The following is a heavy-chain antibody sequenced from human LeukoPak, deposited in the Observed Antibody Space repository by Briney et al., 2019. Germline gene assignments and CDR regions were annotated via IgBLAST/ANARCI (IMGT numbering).Heavy chain of an antibody. J-gene: IGHJ4*02. D-gene: IGHD4/OR15-4a*01. CDR2: ISAYNGST. CDR3: ARDSWLLTTIPYYFDY. CDR1: GYTFTSYG. Sequence: ASVKVSCKASGYTFTSYGISWVRQAPGQGLEWMGWISAYNGSTNYAQKLQGRVTMTTDTSTSTAYMELRSLRSDDTAVYYCARDSWLLTTIPYYFDYWGQGTLVTVSS. V-gene: IGHV1-18*01.